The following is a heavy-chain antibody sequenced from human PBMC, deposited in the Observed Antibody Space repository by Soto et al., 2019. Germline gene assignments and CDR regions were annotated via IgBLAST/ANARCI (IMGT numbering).Heavy chain of an antibody. J-gene: IGHJ6*02. CDR3: ARDGYCSCGSCPPYYGMDV. D-gene: IGHD2-15*01. CDR1: GGTFSSYA. Sequence: QVQLVQSGAEVKKPGSSVKVSCKASGGTFSSYAISWVRQAPGQGLEWMGGIIPIFGTANYAQKFQGRVTITADKSTSTAYMELSSLRSEDTAVYYCARDGYCSCGSCPPYYGMDVWGQGTTVTVSS. CDR2: IIPIFGTA. V-gene: IGHV1-69*06.